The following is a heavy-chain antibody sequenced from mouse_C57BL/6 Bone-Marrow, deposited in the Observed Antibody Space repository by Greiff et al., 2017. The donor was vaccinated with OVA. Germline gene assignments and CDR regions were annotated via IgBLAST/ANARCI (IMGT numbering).Heavy chain of an antibody. J-gene: IGHJ1*03. Sequence: QVQLLQSGPELVKPGASVKLSCKASGYAFSSSWMNWVKQRPGKGLEWIGRIYPGDGDTNYNGKFKGKVTLTAAKSSTTAYLQLSSLTFEDSAVYFGARGRAMVTTRCYFDVWGTGTTVTVAS. CDR3: ARGRAMVTTRCYFDV. CDR2: IYPGDGDT. V-gene: IGHV1-82*01. CDR1: GYAFSSSW. D-gene: IGHD2-2*01.